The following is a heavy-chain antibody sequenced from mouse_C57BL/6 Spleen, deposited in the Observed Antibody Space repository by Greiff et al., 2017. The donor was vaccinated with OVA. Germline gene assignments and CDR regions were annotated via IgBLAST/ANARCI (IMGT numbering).Heavy chain of an antibody. J-gene: IGHJ4*01. CDR3: ARLTGTLWKDMDY. CDR1: GFTFSDYG. D-gene: IGHD4-1*01. V-gene: IGHV5-17*01. Sequence: EVQLVESGGGLVKPGGSLKLSCAASGFTFSDYGMHWVRQAPEKGLEWVAYISSGSCIIYYADTVKGRITISRDNAKNTLFLQMTSLRSKDTAMCYEARLTGTLWKDMDYWGQGTAGTVS. CDR2: ISSGSCII.